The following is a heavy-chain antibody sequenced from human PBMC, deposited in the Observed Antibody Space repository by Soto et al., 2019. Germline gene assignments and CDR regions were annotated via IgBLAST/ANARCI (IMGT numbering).Heavy chain of an antibody. V-gene: IGHV4-59*01. D-gene: IGHD3-10*01. Sequence: QVQLQESGPGLVKPSETLSLTCTVSGGSISSYYWSWIRQPPGKGLEWIGYIYYSGSTNYNPSLKSRVTISVDTSKNQFSLKLSSVTAADTAVYYCARAVTMVRGVHPDYYGMDVWGQGTTVTVSS. CDR2: IYYSGST. CDR3: ARAVTMVRGVHPDYYGMDV. CDR1: GGSISSYY. J-gene: IGHJ6*02.